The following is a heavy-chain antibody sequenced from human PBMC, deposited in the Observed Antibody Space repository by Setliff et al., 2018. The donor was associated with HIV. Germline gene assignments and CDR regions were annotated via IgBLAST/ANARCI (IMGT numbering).Heavy chain of an antibody. CDR1: GYTFTSYG. V-gene: IGHV1-69*13. CDR2: SIPIFGTA. J-gene: IGHJ4*02. Sequence: SVKVSCKASGYTFTSYGISWVRQAPGQGLEWMGGSIPIFGTAKYAQKFQGRVTITADESTGTAYMELSSLRSEDTAVYYCARDVGGFDYWGQGTLVTVSS. CDR3: ARDVGGFDY.